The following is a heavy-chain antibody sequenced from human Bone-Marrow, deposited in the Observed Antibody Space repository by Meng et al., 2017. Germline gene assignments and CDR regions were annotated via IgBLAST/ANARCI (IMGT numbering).Heavy chain of an antibody. V-gene: IGHV3-49*03. CDR3: TRVPESPYGDYGVDWFDP. Sequence: LKISCTASGFTFGDYAMSWFRQAPGKGLEWVGFIRSKAYGGTTEYAASVKGRFTISRDDSKSIAYLQMNSLKTEDTAVYYCTRVPESPYGDYGVDWFDPWGQGTLVTVSS. CDR2: IRSKAYGGTT. D-gene: IGHD4-17*01. CDR1: GFTFGDYA. J-gene: IGHJ5*02.